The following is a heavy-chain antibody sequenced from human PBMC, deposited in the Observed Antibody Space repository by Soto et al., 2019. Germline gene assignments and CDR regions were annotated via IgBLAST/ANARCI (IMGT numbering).Heavy chain of an antibody. V-gene: IGHV3-7*01. CDR3: ARRPYGDYGDYFDY. CDR2: IKPDGREK. CDR1: GFTFSSFW. J-gene: IGHJ4*02. Sequence: EVQLVESGGGLVQPGGSLRLSCAPSGFTFSSFWMSWVRQAPGKGLEWVANIKPDGREKNYVDSVMGRFTISRDNPKNSRYLQMNSLRAEDTAVYYCARRPYGDYGDYFDYWGQGTLVTVSS. D-gene: IGHD4-17*01.